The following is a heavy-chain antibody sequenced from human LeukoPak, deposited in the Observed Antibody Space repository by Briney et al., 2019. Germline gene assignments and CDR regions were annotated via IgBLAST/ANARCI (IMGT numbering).Heavy chain of an antibody. D-gene: IGHD3-3*01. CDR1: RGSFSGYY. J-gene: IGHJ5*02. Sequence: SETLSLTCAVYRGSFSGYYWSWIRQPPGKGLEWIGEINHSGSTNYNPSLKSRVTISVDTSKNQFSLKLSSVTAADTAVYYCARSEYYDFWSGFNWFDPWGQGTLVTVSS. CDR3: ARSEYYDFWSGFNWFDP. CDR2: INHSGST. V-gene: IGHV4-34*01.